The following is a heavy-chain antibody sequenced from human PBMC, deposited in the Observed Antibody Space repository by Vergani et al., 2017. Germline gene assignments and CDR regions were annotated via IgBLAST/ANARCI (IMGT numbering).Heavy chain of an antibody. V-gene: IGHV4-39*07. J-gene: IGHJ4*02. CDR1: GGPISSSSYY. Sequence: QLQLQESGPGLVKPSETLSLTCTVPGGPISSSSYYWGWIRQPPGKGLEWIGSIHYSGSTYYNPSLKSRVTISVDTSKNQFSLKLSSVTAADTAVYYCARDEPRIVGANNFDYGGQGTLVTGSS. D-gene: IGHD1-26*01. CDR3: ARDEPRIVGANNFDY. CDR2: IHYSGST.